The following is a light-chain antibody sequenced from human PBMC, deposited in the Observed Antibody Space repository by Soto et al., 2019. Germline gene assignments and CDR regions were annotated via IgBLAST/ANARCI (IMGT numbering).Light chain of an antibody. Sequence: QSVLTQPASVSGSPGQSITISCTGTSSDVGSYNYVSWYQQHPGKAPKLVIYEVSDRPSGISSRFSGSKSGNTASLTISGLQTEDEADYYCSSYTSSSTLFGTGTKV. CDR3: SSYTSSSTL. CDR1: SSDVGSYNY. J-gene: IGLJ1*01. V-gene: IGLV2-14*01. CDR2: EVS.